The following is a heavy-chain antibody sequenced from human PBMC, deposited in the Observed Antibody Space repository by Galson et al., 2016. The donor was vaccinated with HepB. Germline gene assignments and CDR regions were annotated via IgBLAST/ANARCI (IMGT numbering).Heavy chain of an antibody. CDR3: AKERLVRRIFDH. Sequence: SLRLSCAASGFVLSNFGLSWVRPAPGTGLEWVASISPRRTTYYSDSVQGRFTISRDNSNNPLYLQMNGRRAEETAVYYCAKERLVRRIFDHWGQGTLLTGS. V-gene: IGHV3-23*01. CDR2: ISPRRTT. J-gene: IGHJ4*02. D-gene: IGHD1-1*01. CDR1: GFVLSNFG.